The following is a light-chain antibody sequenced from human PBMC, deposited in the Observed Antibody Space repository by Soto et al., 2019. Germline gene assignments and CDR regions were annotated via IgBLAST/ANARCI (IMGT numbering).Light chain of an antibody. Sequence: EIVMTQSPATLSVSPGERVTLSCRASQSVFSSLAWYQQKPGQAPRLLIYGAATRATGIPARFSGSGSGTDFTLNISSLQSADLAVYFCQQYHTWPAFGRGTRVEIK. J-gene: IGKJ4*02. CDR2: GAA. V-gene: IGKV3-15*01. CDR3: QQYHTWPA. CDR1: QSVFSS.